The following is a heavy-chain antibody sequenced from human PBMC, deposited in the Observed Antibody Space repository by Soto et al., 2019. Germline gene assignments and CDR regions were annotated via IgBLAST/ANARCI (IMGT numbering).Heavy chain of an antibody. D-gene: IGHD2-2*01. J-gene: IGHJ4*02. CDR1: GYTFTSYG. CDR2: ISAYNGNT. CDR3: ARDSEVVLVPAAHEALDY. Sequence: QVQLVQSGAEVKKPGASVKVSCKASGYTFTSYGISWVRQAPGQGLEWMGWISAYNGNTNYAQKLQGRVTMTTDTSTSTAYMELRSLRSDATAVYYCARDSEVVLVPAAHEALDYWGQGTLVTVSS. V-gene: IGHV1-18*01.